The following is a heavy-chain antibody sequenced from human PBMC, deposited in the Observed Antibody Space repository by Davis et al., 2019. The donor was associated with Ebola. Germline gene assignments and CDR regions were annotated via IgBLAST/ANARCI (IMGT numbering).Heavy chain of an antibody. Sequence: SVKVSCKASGGTFSSYAISWVRQAPGQGLEWMGGIIPIFGTANYAQKFQGRVTITADESTSTAYMELSSLRSEDTAVYYCARLTRDDIVVVPAAIPYYYYYMDVWGKGTTVTVSS. CDR1: GGTFSSYA. V-gene: IGHV1-69*13. D-gene: IGHD2-2*01. CDR3: ARLTRDDIVVVPAAIPYYYYYMDV. CDR2: IIPIFGTA. J-gene: IGHJ6*03.